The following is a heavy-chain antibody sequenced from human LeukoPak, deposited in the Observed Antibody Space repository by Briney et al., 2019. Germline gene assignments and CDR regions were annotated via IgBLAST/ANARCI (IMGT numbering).Heavy chain of an antibody. D-gene: IGHD4-23*01. CDR3: AKGVSPDRPYYYYYYYMDV. CDR2: ISGDGGST. CDR1: GFTFDDYA. V-gene: IGHV3-43*02. J-gene: IGHJ6*03. Sequence: GGSLRLSCAAPGFTFDDYAMHWVRQAPGKGLEWVSLISGDGGSTYYADSVKGRFTISRDNSKNSLYLQMNSLRTEDTALYYCAKGVSPDRPYYYYYYYMDVWGKGTTVTVSS.